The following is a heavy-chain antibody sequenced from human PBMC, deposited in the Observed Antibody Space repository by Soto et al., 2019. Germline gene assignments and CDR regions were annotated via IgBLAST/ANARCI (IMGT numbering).Heavy chain of an antibody. CDR3: ATHRGAAAGPYYFDY. J-gene: IGHJ4*02. Sequence: SETLSLTCTVSGGSISSGDYYWSWIRQPPGKGLEWIGSIYYSGNTFHNPSLKSRVTISVDTSKNQFSLKLSSVTAADTAVYYCATHRGAAAGPYYFDYWGPGTLVTSPQ. D-gene: IGHD6-13*01. CDR1: GGSISSGDYY. CDR2: IYYSGNT. V-gene: IGHV4-39*01.